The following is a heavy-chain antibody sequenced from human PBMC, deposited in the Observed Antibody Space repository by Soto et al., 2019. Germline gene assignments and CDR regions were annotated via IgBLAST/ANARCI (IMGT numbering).Heavy chain of an antibody. D-gene: IGHD6-19*01. CDR2: LYSSGNT. CDR1: GASISAYA. V-gene: IGHV4-4*07. Sequence: SSETLSLTCTVSGASISAYAWSWIRQPAGKGLEYIGRLYSSGNTNYNPSFKSRLTMSADTSKSQFSLKLTSVTAADTAVYYCARGPYSSGWYVVDYWGQGTLVTVS. CDR3: ARGPYSSGWYVVDY. J-gene: IGHJ4*02.